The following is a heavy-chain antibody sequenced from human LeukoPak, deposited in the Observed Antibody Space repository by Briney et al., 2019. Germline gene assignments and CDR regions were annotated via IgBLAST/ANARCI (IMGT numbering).Heavy chain of an antibody. CDR3: ARGLYSSSWGDYYYYMDV. CDR1: GGSISSSSYY. Sequence: SETLSLTCTVSGGSISSSSYYWGRIRQPPGKGLEWIGSIYYSGSTNYNPSLKSRVTISVDTSKNQFSLKLSSVTAADTAVYYCARGLYSSSWGDYYYYMDVWGKGTTVTVSS. V-gene: IGHV4-39*07. J-gene: IGHJ6*03. D-gene: IGHD6-13*01. CDR2: IYYSGST.